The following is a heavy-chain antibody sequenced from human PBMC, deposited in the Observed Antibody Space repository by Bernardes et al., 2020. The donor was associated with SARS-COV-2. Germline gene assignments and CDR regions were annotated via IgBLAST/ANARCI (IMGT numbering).Heavy chain of an antibody. CDR1: GFTLRDYD. Sequence: GGSLRLSCAVSGFTLRDYDMFWVRQAPGKGLEWVAFIGAAGDTEYSGAVKGRFTISKKEARNTLYLQMNSLRAGDTAIYYCSRGYTSALEIWGQGTMVTVS. CDR2: IGAAGDT. V-gene: IGHV3-13*04. D-gene: IGHD6-13*01. CDR3: SRGYTSALEI. J-gene: IGHJ3*02.